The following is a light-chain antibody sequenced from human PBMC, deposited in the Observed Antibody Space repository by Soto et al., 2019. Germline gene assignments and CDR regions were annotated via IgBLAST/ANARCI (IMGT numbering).Light chain of an antibody. CDR1: QSVSSSF. CDR3: HQYVSSPWA. V-gene: IGKV3-20*01. Sequence: EIVLAQSPGTLSLSPGESATLSCRASQSVSSSFLAWYQQKAGQAPRLLIYGASRRATGIPDRFSGSGSGTDFTLTISRLEPEDFAVYYCHQYVSSPWAFGQGTQVEI. CDR2: GAS. J-gene: IGKJ1*01.